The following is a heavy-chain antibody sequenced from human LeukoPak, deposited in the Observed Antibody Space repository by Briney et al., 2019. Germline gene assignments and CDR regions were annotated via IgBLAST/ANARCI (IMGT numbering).Heavy chain of an antibody. D-gene: IGHD4-17*01. J-gene: IGHJ4*02. CDR3: ATDPDYGDYSAGDY. CDR1: GFTFSSYS. V-gene: IGHV3-21*01. CDR2: ISSSSSYI. Sequence: PGGSLRLSCAASGFTFSSYSMNWVRQPAGKGLEWVSPISSSSSYIYYADPVKDRFTISRDNAKNTLYLQMNSLRAEDTAVYYCATDPDYGDYSAGDYWGQGTLVTVSS.